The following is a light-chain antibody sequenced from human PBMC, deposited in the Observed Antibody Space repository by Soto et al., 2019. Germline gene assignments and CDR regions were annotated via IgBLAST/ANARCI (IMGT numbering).Light chain of an antibody. V-gene: IGKV3-15*01. CDR1: QSLGTN. CDR3: QQYNMWPRT. Sequence: EIVMTQSPATLSVSPGERATLSCRASQSLGTNLAWFQQNPGQVPRLLIHGASTSATGVPARFSGSGSGTAFTLTINSLQSEDFAVYYFQQYNMWPRTFGQGTKVDVK. J-gene: IGKJ1*01. CDR2: GAS.